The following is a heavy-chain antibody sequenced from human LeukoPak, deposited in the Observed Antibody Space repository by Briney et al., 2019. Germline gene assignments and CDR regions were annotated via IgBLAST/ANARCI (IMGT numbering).Heavy chain of an antibody. D-gene: IGHD3-22*01. Sequence: GTSLRLSCAASGFSFDDYVMHWVRQAPGKGLEWVSGISWNSGSIGYADSVKGRFTTSRDNAKNSLYLQMNSLRAEDTAVYYCAKDRAPYYYDSSGYLFDAFDIWGQGTMVTVSS. V-gene: IGHV3-9*01. CDR1: GFSFDDYV. CDR2: ISWNSGSI. CDR3: AKDRAPYYYDSSGYLFDAFDI. J-gene: IGHJ3*02.